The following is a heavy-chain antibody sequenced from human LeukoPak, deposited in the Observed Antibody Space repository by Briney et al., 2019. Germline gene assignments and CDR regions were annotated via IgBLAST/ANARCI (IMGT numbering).Heavy chain of an antibody. J-gene: IGHJ6*03. D-gene: IGHD2-15*01. CDR2: IYYSGST. CDR3: AREMQYCSGGSCHAEDYYYYMDV. CDR1: GGSISSYY. Sequence: SETLSLTCTVSGGSISSYYWSWIRQPPGKGLEWIAYIYYSGSTNYNPSLKSRVTISVDTSKNQFSLKLSSVTAADTAVYYCAREMQYCSGGSCHAEDYYYYMDVWGKGTTVTVSS. V-gene: IGHV4-59*01.